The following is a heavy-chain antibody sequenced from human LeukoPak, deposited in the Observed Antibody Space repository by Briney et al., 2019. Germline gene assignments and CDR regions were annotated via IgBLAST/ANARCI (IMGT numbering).Heavy chain of an antibody. D-gene: IGHD1-26*01. CDR2: ISSSSSYI. CDR3: ARDRATNRIGSYYRLSAFDI. Sequence: GGSLRLSCAASGFTFSSYSMNWVRQAPGKGLEWVSSISSSSSYIYYADSVKGRFTISRDNAKNSLYLQMNSLRAEDTAVYYCARDRATNRIGSYYRLSAFDIWGQGTMVTVSS. J-gene: IGHJ3*02. CDR1: GFTFSSYS. V-gene: IGHV3-21*01.